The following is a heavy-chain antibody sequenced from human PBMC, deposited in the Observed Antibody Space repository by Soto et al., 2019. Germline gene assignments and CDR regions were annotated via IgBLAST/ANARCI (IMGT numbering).Heavy chain of an antibody. CDR1: GGTFSSYA. D-gene: IGHD5-18*01. J-gene: IGHJ4*02. Sequence: QVQLVQSGAEVKKPGSSVKVSCKASGGTFSSYAISWVRQAPGQGLEWMGGIIPIFGTANYAQKFQGRVTITADESTSTAYTELSILRSEDTAVYYCATSVDTAMVPIDYWGQGTLVTVSS. V-gene: IGHV1-69*12. CDR3: ATSVDTAMVPIDY. CDR2: IIPIFGTA.